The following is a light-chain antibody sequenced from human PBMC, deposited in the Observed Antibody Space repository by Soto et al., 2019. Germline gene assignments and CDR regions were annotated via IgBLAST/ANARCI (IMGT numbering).Light chain of an antibody. J-gene: IGLJ2*01. CDR1: SSNIGAGYD. CDR3: QSYDSSLSVVV. Sequence: QSVLTQPPSVSGSPGQRVTISCTGSSSNIGAGYDVHWYQQLPGTAPKLLIYGNSNRPSGVPYRFSGSKSGTSASLAITGRQAADEADYYCQSYDSSLSVVVFGGGTKLTVL. V-gene: IGLV1-40*01. CDR2: GNS.